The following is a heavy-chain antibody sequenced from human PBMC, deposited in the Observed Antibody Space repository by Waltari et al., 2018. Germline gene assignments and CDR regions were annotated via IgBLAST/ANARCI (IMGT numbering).Heavy chain of an antibody. J-gene: IGHJ6*02. CDR3: AREKLPRRNGLDV. D-gene: IGHD2-15*01. V-gene: IGHV1-2*02. Sequence: QVQLVQSGAEVMKPGASVNVSCKSSGYTFTDYFMHWVRQAPGQGLEWMGCINPYKGGTIYVQKFEGRVTVTRDTSISTVYMELSSLRYDDTAVYYCAREKLPRRNGLDVWGQGTTVTVSS. CDR1: GYTFTDYF. CDR2: INPYKGGT.